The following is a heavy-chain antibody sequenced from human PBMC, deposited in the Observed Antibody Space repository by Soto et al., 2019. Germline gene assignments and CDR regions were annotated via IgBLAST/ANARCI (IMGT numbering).Heavy chain of an antibody. Sequence: EVQLVESGGGLVQPGGSLRLSCAASGFTFSSYSMNWVRQAPGKGLEWVSYISSSSSTIYYANSVKGRFTISRDNAKNSLYLQMKSLRAEDRAVYYCARDSGYSYRPLDYWGQGTLVTVSS. CDR2: ISSSSSTI. V-gene: IGHV3-48*01. D-gene: IGHD5-18*01. CDR3: ARDSGYSYRPLDY. J-gene: IGHJ4*02. CDR1: GFTFSSYS.